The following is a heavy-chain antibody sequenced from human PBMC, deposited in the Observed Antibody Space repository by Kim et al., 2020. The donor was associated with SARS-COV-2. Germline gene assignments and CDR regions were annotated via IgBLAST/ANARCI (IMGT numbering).Heavy chain of an antibody. CDR3: AKMSQVRGTGNGMDV. Sequence: SQTLSLTCAISGDSVSSTSATWNWIRQSPSRGLEWLGRTYYRSKWFNEYAPSVKSRITISPDTSKNQFSLLLNSVTSEDTAVYYCAKMSQVRGTGNGMDVWGQGTTVTVSS. J-gene: IGHJ6*02. CDR2: TYYRSKWFN. V-gene: IGHV6-1*01. D-gene: IGHD3-10*01. CDR1: GDSVSSTSAT.